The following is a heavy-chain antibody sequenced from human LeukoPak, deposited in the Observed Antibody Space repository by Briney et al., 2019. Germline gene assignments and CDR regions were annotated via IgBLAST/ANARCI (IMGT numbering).Heavy chain of an antibody. CDR1: GGSISTYY. D-gene: IGHD5-12*01. Sequence: KPSETLSLTCTLSGGSISTYYWSWIRQTPGKGLEWIGYIYHSGSTNYNPSLKSRVTISVDASKNQFSLKLSSVTAADTAVYYCARGGGYASPIGYWGQGALVTVSS. V-gene: IGHV4-59*01. CDR3: ARGGGYASPIGY. J-gene: IGHJ4*02. CDR2: IYHSGST.